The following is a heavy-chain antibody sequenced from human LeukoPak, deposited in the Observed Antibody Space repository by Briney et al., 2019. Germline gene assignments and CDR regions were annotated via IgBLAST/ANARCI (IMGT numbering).Heavy chain of an antibody. Sequence: ASVKVSCKASGYTFSGSYMHWVRRAPGQGLEWMGWINANSGGTNSAQKFQGRVTMTRDTSISTAYMELSSLRSDDTAVYYCARDEGGNAFDIWGQGTMVTVSS. CDR2: INANSGGT. CDR3: ARDEGGNAFDI. CDR1: GYTFSGSY. D-gene: IGHD3-16*01. V-gene: IGHV1-2*02. J-gene: IGHJ3*02.